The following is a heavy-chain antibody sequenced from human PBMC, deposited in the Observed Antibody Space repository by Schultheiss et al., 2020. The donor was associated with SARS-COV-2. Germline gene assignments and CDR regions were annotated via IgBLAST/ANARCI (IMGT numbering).Heavy chain of an antibody. CDR2: IDWDDIR. CDR3: TRMVVAGTGAFFEY. J-gene: IGHJ4*02. CDR1: GGSMRSYY. D-gene: IGHD6-19*01. V-gene: IGHV2-70*01. Sequence: QTLSLTCSVSGGSMRSYYWIWIRQPPGKALEWLALIDWDDIRYYSTSLKTRLTISKDTSKNQVVLTMTNMDPVDTATYYCTRMVVAGTGAFFEYWGQGTLVTVSS.